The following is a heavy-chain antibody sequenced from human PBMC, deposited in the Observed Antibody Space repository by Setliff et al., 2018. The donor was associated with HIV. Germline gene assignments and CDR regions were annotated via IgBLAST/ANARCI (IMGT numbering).Heavy chain of an antibody. CDR2: IYYHGST. J-gene: IGHJ5*02. CDR1: GGSISSTNYF. V-gene: IGHV4-39*01. CDR3: ARVPVAGANWFDP. D-gene: IGHD2-21*01. Sequence: SETLSLTCTVSGGSISSTNYFWGWIRQPPGKGLEWIGTIYYHGSTYYNPSLQSRVTISIDTSKNQFSLQLTSVTAADQGVYYCARVPVAGANWFDPWGLGTLVTVSS.